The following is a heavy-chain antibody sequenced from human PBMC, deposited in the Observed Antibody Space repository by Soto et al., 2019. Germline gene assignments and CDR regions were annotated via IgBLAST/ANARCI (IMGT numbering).Heavy chain of an antibody. Sequence: GPSLRLSCAASGFTFSSYTMNWVRQAPGEGLEWSSYISSSSRTIYYADSVKGRFTISRDNAQNSLYRQMTSLRDEDTAVYYCARVPSRALDYWGQGTLVNVSS. CDR2: ISSSSRTI. J-gene: IGHJ4*02. CDR1: GFTFSSYT. V-gene: IGHV3-48*02. CDR3: ARVPSRALDY. D-gene: IGHD2-2*01.